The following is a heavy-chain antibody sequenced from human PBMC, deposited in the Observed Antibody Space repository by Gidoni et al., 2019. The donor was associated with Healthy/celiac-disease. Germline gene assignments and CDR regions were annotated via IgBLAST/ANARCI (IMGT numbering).Heavy chain of an antibody. CDR2: IGTGGEK. Sequence: EVQLVESGGGLAQPGGSLRLSCAASGFTFSSYDMHWVGQATGKGLELVSAIGTGGEKYYPGSVKGRFTISRENAKNSLYLQMNSLRAGDTAVYYCARDQGYYYGSGSYGMDVWGQGTTVTVSS. V-gene: IGHV3-13*01. CDR3: ARDQGYYYGSGSYGMDV. J-gene: IGHJ6*02. D-gene: IGHD3-10*01. CDR1: GFTFSSYD.